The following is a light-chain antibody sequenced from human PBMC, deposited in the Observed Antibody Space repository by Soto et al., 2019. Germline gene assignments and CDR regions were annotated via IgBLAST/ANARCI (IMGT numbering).Light chain of an antibody. V-gene: IGKV1-5*03. Sequence: DIQMTQSPSTLSAFVGDRVTITCRASHSIATWLAWYQQKPGKAPKLLIYKASTLESGVPSRFSGSESRTEFTLTISSLQPDDFATYYCQQYNSYPRTFGPGTKLEIK. CDR3: QQYNSYPRT. CDR1: HSIATW. CDR2: KAS. J-gene: IGKJ2*01.